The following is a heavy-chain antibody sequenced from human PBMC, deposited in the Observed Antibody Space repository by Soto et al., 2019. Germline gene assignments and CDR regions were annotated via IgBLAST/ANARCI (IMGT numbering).Heavy chain of an antibody. Sequence: QVQLQESGPGLVKPSGTLSLTCAVSGGSISSSNWWSWVRQPPGKGLEWIGEISQSGSTNYNPSLKSRVTISVDKPKNQFSLNLSSVTAADTAVYYCARALPGAWYGLDYWGQGTLVTVSS. V-gene: IGHV4-4*02. D-gene: IGHD6-19*01. CDR3: ARALPGAWYGLDY. CDR1: GGSISSSNW. J-gene: IGHJ4*02. CDR2: ISQSGST.